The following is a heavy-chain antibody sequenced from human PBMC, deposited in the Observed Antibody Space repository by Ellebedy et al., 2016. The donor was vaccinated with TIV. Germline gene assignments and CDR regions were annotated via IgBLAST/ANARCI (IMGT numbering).Heavy chain of an antibody. CDR3: ARDLNVLLWFGEGVYGMDV. J-gene: IGHJ6*02. CDR2: IKQDGSEK. Sequence: GESLKISXAASGFTFSSYWMSWVRQAPGKGLEWVANIKQDGSEKYYVDSVKGRFTISRDNAKNTLYLQMNSLRAEDTAVYYCARDLNVLLWFGEGVYGMDVWGQGTTVTVSS. V-gene: IGHV3-7*01. CDR1: GFTFSSYW. D-gene: IGHD3-10*01.